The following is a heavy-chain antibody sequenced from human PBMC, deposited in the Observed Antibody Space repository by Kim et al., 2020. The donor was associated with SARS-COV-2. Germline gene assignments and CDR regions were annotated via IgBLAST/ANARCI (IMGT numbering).Heavy chain of an antibody. Sequence: SVKVSCKASGGTFSSYTISWVRQAPGQGLEWMGGIIPIFGTANYAQKFQDRVTITADESTSTAYMELSSLRSEDTAVYHCARVMGAYYYYGMDVWGQGTPVTVSS. J-gene: IGHJ6*02. CDR2: IIPIFGTA. D-gene: IGHD1-26*01. CDR3: ARVMGAYYYYGMDV. CDR1: GGTFSSYT. V-gene: IGHV1-69*13.